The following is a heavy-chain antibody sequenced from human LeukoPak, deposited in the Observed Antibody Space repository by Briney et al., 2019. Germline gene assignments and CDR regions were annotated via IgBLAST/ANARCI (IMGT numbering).Heavy chain of an antibody. CDR3: TFGSGSSH. J-gene: IGHJ1*01. D-gene: IGHD3-10*01. V-gene: IGHV3-73*01. CDR2: IRSKANNYAT. Sequence: PGGSLKLSCAASGFTFSGSAMHWVRQSSGKGLEWVGRIRSKANNYATAYAASVTGRFTISRDDSKNTAYLQKNSLKTEDTAMYYCTFGSGSSHWGQGTLVTVSS. CDR1: GFTFSGSA.